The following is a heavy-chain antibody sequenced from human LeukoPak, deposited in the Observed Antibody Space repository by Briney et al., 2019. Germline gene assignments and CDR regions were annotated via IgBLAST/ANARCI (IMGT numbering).Heavy chain of an antibody. CDR2: IYYSGTT. CDR3: ARRNLIAVAGTGYYYYGMDV. V-gene: IGHV4-59*08. Sequence: SETLSLTCSVSGGSISSYYWSWIRQPPGKELEWLGYIYYSGTTNYNPSLKSRVTISVDTSKNQFSLKLSSVTAADTAVYYCARRNLIAVAGTGYYYYGMDVWGQGTTVTVSS. CDR1: GGSISSYY. J-gene: IGHJ6*02. D-gene: IGHD6-19*01.